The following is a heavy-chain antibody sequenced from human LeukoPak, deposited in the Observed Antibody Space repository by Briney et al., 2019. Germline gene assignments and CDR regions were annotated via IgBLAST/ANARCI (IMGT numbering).Heavy chain of an antibody. Sequence: GGSLRLSCAASGFTFSSYSMNWVRQAPGKGLEWVSAISGSGSSTYYADSVKGRFTISRDNSKNTLYLQMNSLRAEDTAVYYCAREGTYYDFWSGYYSLSPVDYWGQGTLVTVSS. CDR3: AREGTYYDFWSGYYSLSPVDY. CDR2: ISGSGSST. J-gene: IGHJ4*02. V-gene: IGHV3-23*01. D-gene: IGHD3-3*01. CDR1: GFTFSSYS.